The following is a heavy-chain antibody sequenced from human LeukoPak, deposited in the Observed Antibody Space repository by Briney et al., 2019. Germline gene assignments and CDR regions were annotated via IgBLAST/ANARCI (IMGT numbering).Heavy chain of an antibody. CDR2: FDLEDGET. J-gene: IGHJ4*02. Sequence: GASVKVSCKASGGTFSSYAISWVRQAPGQGFEWMGGFDLEDGETIYAQKFQGRVTMTEDTSTDTAYMELSSLRSEDTAVYYCATGWGDYVWGSYRPPSFDYWGQGTLVTVSS. CDR1: GGTFSSYA. D-gene: IGHD3-16*02. CDR3: ATGWGDYVWGSYRPPSFDY. V-gene: IGHV1-24*01.